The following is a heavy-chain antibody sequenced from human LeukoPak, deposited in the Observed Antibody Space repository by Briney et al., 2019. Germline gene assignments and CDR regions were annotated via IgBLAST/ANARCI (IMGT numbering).Heavy chain of an antibody. CDR1: GFTFSTYI. Sequence: GGSLRLSCAASGFTFSTYIMNWVRQAPGKGLEWVSSISSSSSYIYYADSVRGRLTISRDNAKNTVYLQVNSLRVEDTAVYYCLRDVIRRGQGTLVTVSS. J-gene: IGHJ4*02. D-gene: IGHD3-10*01. V-gene: IGHV3-21*01. CDR2: ISSSSSYI. CDR3: LRDVIR.